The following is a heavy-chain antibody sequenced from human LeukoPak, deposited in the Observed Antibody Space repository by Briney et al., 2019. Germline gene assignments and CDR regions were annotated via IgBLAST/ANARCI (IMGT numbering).Heavy chain of an antibody. D-gene: IGHD5-18*01. CDR1: GFTFSSYA. J-gene: IGHJ6*03. CDR2: IRYDGSDK. Sequence: PGGSLRLSCAASGFTFSSYAMHWVRQAPGKGLEWVGFIRYDGSDKYYADSVKGRFTVSRDNSKDTMYLQMNSLRAEDTAVYYCAKDQLWFGRYYYYYMDVWGKGTTVTVSS. CDR3: AKDQLWFGRYYYYYMDV. V-gene: IGHV3-30*02.